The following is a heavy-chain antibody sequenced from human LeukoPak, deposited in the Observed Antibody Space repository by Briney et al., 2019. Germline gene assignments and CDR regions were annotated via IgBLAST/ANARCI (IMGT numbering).Heavy chain of an antibody. D-gene: IGHD3-10*01. J-gene: IGHJ6*03. V-gene: IGHV4-38-2*02. CDR1: GYSISSGYY. Sequence: SSETLSLTCTVSGYSISSGYYWGWIRQPPGKGLEWIGSIYHSGSTYYNPSLKSRVTISVDTSKNQFSLKLSSVTAADTAVYYCASGVVRGVIIGYYYMDVWGKGTTVTVSS. CDR3: ASGVVRGVIIGYYYMDV. CDR2: IYHSGST.